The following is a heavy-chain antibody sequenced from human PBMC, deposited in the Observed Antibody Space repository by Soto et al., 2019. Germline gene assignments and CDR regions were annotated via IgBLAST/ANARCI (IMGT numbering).Heavy chain of an antibody. CDR1: GGTFSSYA. Sequence: SVKVSCKASGGTFSSYAISWVRQAPGQGLEWMGGIIPIFGTANYAQKFQGRVTITADESTSTAYMELSSLRSEDTAVYYCAAGAGYSSSWYSVYWGQGTPVTVSS. CDR2: IIPIFGTA. D-gene: IGHD6-13*01. J-gene: IGHJ4*02. V-gene: IGHV1-69*13. CDR3: AAGAGYSSSWYSVY.